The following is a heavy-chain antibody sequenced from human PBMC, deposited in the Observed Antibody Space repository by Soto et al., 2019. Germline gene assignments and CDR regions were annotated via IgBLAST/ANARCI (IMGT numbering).Heavy chain of an antibody. CDR2: IYYSGST. CDR1: GGSISSGGYY. V-gene: IGHV4-31*03. J-gene: IGHJ3*02. Sequence: SETLSLTCTVSGGSISSGGYYWSWIRQHPGKGLEWIGYIYYSGSTYYNPSLKSRVTISVDTSKNQFSLKLSSVTAADTAVYYCARHGWGYYDSSGYSVRGAFDIWGQGTMVTVSS. CDR3: ARHGWGYYDSSGYSVRGAFDI. D-gene: IGHD3-22*01.